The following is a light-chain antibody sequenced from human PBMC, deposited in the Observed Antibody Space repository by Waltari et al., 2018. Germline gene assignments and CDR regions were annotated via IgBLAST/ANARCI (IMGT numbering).Light chain of an antibody. J-gene: IGLJ1*01. V-gene: IGLV3-19*01. CDR3: NTRDISGDHLV. Sequence: SSELTQEPAVSVALGQTVRNTCQGGGPRTFYATWYQPKPGQAPLLVIYDENNRPSGIPDRFPGSRSGNTASLTISGAQAEDEADYYCNTRDISGDHLVFGSGTKVTVL. CDR1: GPRTFY. CDR2: DEN.